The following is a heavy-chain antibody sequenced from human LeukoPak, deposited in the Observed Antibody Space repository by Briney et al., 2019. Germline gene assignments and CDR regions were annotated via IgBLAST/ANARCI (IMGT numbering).Heavy chain of an antibody. Sequence: SVKVSCKASGGTFSSYAISWVRQAPGQGLEWMGGIVPIFGTANYAQKFQGRVTITADESTSTAYMELSSLRSEDTAVYYCASRTVAVAATYYYYYGMDVWGKGTTVTVSS. D-gene: IGHD2-15*01. CDR1: GGTFSSYA. CDR2: IVPIFGTA. J-gene: IGHJ6*04. V-gene: IGHV1-69*13. CDR3: ASRTVAVAATYYYYYGMDV.